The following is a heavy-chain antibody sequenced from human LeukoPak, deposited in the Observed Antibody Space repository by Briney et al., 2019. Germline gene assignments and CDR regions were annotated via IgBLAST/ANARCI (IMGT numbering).Heavy chain of an antibody. V-gene: IGHV4-59*01. J-gene: IGHJ2*01. CDR2: IYYSGST. CDR3: ARAYYYDSSGYSSYWYFDL. Sequence: SETLSLTCTVSGGSISSYYWSWIRQPPGKGLEWIGYIYYSGSTNYNPSLKSRVTISVDTSKNQFSLKLSSVTAADTAVYYCARAYYYDSSGYSSYWYFDLWGRGTLATVSS. D-gene: IGHD3-22*01. CDR1: GGSISSYY.